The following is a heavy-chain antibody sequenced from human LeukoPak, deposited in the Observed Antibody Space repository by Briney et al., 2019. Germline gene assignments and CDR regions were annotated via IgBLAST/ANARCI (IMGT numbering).Heavy chain of an antibody. D-gene: IGHD3-10*01. CDR2: IYHSGST. J-gene: IGHJ4*02. CDR1: GYSISSGYY. V-gene: IGHV4-38-2*02. Sequence: SETLSLTCTVSGYSISSGYYWGWIRQPPGKGLEWIGSIYHSGSTYYNPSLKSRVTISVDTSKNQFSRKLSSVTAADTAVYSCAGFTFFRGVITFDYWGQGTLVTVSS. CDR3: AGFTFFRGVITFDY.